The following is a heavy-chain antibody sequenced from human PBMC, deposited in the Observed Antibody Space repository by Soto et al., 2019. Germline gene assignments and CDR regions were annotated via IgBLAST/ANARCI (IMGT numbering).Heavy chain of an antibody. Sequence: EVQLLESGGGLVQPGGSLRLSCAASGFTFSNYAMSWVRLAPGKGLEWVSVISGSGGTTYNADSVKGRFAISRDNSKNTVYLQMNSLRAEDTAVYYCAKDGIWGHFGVAPGPGFDYWGQGTLVSVSS. CDR1: GFTFSNYA. J-gene: IGHJ4*02. CDR2: ISGSGGTT. CDR3: AKDGIWGHFGVAPGPGFDY. D-gene: IGHD3-3*01. V-gene: IGHV3-23*01.